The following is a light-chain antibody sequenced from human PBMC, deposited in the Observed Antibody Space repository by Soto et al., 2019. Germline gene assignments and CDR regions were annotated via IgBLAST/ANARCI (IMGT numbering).Light chain of an antibody. CDR2: DAY. CDR3: QKSDHLPL. CDR1: HDIGNS. Sequence: DIQMTQSPPSLSASVGDRVTITCQASHDIGNSLNWYQDKPGQAPKLVIYDAYNLETGVPSTFIGNGYGTDFTFTISSLRPEDIATYYCQKSDHLPLFGPGTRVDMK. J-gene: IGKJ3*01. V-gene: IGKV1-33*01.